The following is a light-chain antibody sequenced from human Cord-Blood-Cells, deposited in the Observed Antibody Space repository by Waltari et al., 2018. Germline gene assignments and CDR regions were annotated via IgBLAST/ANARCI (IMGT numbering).Light chain of an antibody. V-gene: IGLV2-11*02. CDR2: DVS. Sequence: QSALTQPRSVHGSPGQPVPISCTGTSSDVGGYNLFSLYQQHPGKAPKLMIYDVSKLPSGVPDRFSGSKSGNTAALTISWLQAGEETDYYCYSNAGSYTVFGGETKLTVL. J-gene: IGLJ3*02. CDR3: YSNAGSYTV. CDR1: SSDVGGYNL.